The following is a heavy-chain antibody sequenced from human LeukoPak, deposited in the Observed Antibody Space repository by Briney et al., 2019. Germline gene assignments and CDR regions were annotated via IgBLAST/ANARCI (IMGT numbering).Heavy chain of an antibody. CDR2: ISSSGSTI. CDR1: GFTFSDYY. CDR3: ARAPYGGKSIGPYDY. J-gene: IGHJ4*02. V-gene: IGHV3-11*04. Sequence: GGSLRLSCAASGFTFSDYYMSWIRPAPGKGLEWVSYISSSGSTIYYADSVKGRFTISRDNAKNSLYLQMKRLRAEDTAVYYCARAPYGGKSIGPYDYCCQGTLVTVSS. D-gene: IGHD4-23*01.